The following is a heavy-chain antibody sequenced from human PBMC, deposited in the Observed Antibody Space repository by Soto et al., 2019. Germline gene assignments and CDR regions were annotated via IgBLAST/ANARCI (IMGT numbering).Heavy chain of an antibody. CDR3: ARPDPYYDFWSAPPVSRYYYGMDV. CDR1: GGTFSSYA. D-gene: IGHD3-3*01. Sequence: SVKVSCQASGGTFSSYAISWVRQAPGQGLEWMGGIIPIFGTASYAQKFQGRVTITADESTSTAYVELSSLRSEDTAVYYCARPDPYYDFWSAPPVSRYYYGMDVWGQGTTVTVSS. J-gene: IGHJ6*02. CDR2: IIPIFGTA. V-gene: IGHV1-69*13.